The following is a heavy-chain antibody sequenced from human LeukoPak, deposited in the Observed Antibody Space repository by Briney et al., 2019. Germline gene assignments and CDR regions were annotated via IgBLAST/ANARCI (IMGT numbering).Heavy chain of an antibody. CDR3: ARDWLFYDY. Sequence: PGGSLRLSCAASGFTFSSYAMHWVRQAPGKGLEWVAVISYDGSNKYYADSVKGRFTISRDNSKNTLYLQMNSLRAEDTAVYYCARDWLFYDYWGQGTLVTVSS. D-gene: IGHD3-9*01. CDR2: ISYDGSNK. CDR1: GFTFSSYA. V-gene: IGHV3-30-3*01. J-gene: IGHJ4*02.